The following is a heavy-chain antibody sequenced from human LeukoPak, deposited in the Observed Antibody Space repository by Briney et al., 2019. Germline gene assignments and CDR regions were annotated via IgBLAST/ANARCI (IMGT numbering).Heavy chain of an antibody. V-gene: IGHV5-51*01. CDR1: GYSFTTYW. J-gene: IGHJ4*02. CDR2: ISPDDSDI. CDR3: ARHEGSGSYYSY. Sequence: GQSLKISFKGSGYSFTTYWIAWVRQMPGRGLEWMGIISPDDSDIRYSPSFQGHVTISADKSISTAYLQWSSLQASDTAMYYCARHEGSGSYYSYWGQGTLVTVSS. D-gene: IGHD1-26*01.